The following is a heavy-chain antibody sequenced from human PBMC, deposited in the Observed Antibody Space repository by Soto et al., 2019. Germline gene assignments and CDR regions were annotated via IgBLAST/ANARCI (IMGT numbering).Heavy chain of an antibody. D-gene: IGHD3-3*01. CDR3: ARDRYYDFWSGYRENWLDP. J-gene: IGHJ5*02. V-gene: IGHV1-18*01. Sequence: GASLKVSCKSSGYPFTSYVRSWVRQAPGQGLEWMGWISAYNGNTNYAQKLQGRVTMTTDTSTSTAYMELRSLRSDDTAVYYCARDRYYDFWSGYRENWLDPWGQGTLVTVSS. CDR1: GYPFTSYV. CDR2: ISAYNGNT.